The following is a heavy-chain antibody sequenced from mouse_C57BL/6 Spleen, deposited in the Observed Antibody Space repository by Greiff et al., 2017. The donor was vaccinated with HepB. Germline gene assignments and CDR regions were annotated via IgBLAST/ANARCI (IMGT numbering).Heavy chain of an antibody. V-gene: IGHV1-55*01. Sequence: QVQLQQPGAELVKPGASVKMSCKASGYTFTSYWITWVKQRPGQGLEWIGDIYPGSGSTNYNEKFKSKATLTVDTSSSTAYMQLSSLTSEDSAVYYCARRDYSNYVFDYWGQGTTLTVSS. CDR2: IYPGSGST. J-gene: IGHJ2*01. CDR1: GYTFTSYW. D-gene: IGHD2-5*01. CDR3: ARRDYSNYVFDY.